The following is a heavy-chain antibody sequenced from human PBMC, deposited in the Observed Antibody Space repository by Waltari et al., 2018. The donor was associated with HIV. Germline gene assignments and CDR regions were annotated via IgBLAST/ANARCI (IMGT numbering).Heavy chain of an antibody. V-gene: IGHV3-21*05. CDR2: ISGDGKNK. CDR1: GFTISLDN. J-gene: IGHJ4*02. CDR3: AREVTSSKVMNY. D-gene: IGHD2-21*02. Sequence: EVRLVESGGGRVEPGGSLRLSCAASGFTISLDNMNWVRQTPGKGLEWVAYISGDGKNKYYADSVKGRFIISKDNGQNFLHLQMDRLSVDDSAKYFCAREVTSSKVMNYWGQGTPVIVSS.